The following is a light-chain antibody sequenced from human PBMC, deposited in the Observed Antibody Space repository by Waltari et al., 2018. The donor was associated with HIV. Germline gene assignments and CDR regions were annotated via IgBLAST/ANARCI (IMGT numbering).Light chain of an antibody. CDR1: SSHIGHNY. CDR2: DNN. CDR3: GTWDTSLSAGV. Sequence: QAVLTPPPSVSAAPGQKVTATRSGSSSHIGHNYVPSYQQFPGKAPKVLIYDNNERPPGVPDRFSGSRSGTSATLGVAGLQTGDEADYYCGTWDTSLSAGVFGGGTKLTVL. J-gene: IGLJ3*02. V-gene: IGLV1-51*01.